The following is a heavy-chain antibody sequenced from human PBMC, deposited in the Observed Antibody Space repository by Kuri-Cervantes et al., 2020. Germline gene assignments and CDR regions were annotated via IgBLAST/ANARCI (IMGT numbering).Heavy chain of an antibody. D-gene: IGHD4-11*01. Sequence: GGSLRLSCAASGFTFSDYYMSWIRQAPGKGLEWVSYISSSGSTIYYADSVKGRFTISRDNAKNSLYLQMNSLRAEDTAVYYCARDGYSTTDKYYYYGMDVWGQGTTVTVSS. V-gene: IGHV3-11*04. CDR2: ISSSGSTI. CDR3: ARDGYSTTDKYYYYGMDV. J-gene: IGHJ6*02. CDR1: GFTFSDYY.